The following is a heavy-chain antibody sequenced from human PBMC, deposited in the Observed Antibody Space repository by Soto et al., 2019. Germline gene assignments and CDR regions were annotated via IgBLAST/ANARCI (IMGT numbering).Heavy chain of an antibody. CDR2: ISAYNGNT. V-gene: IGHV1-18*04. D-gene: IGHD4-17*01. CDR1: GYTFTSYV. CDR3: ARDSGGYGDYELDY. J-gene: IGHJ4*02. Sequence: ASVKVSCKASGYTFTSYVISWVLQAPGQGLEWMGWISAYNGNTNYAQKLQVRVTMTTDTSTSTAYMELRSLRSDDTAVYYCARDSGGYGDYELDYWGQGTLVTVSS.